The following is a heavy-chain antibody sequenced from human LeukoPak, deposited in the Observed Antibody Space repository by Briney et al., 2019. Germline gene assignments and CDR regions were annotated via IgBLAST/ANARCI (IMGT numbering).Heavy chain of an antibody. Sequence: GGSLRLSCAASGFTFSTYSMNWVRQAPGKGLEWVSYISSSSRTIYYADSVKGRFTISRDNAKSSLYLQMNSLRDEDTAVYYCASLRVVLTAATPLPDYWGQGTLVTVSS. CDR2: ISSSSRTI. CDR3: ASLRVVLTAATPLPDY. V-gene: IGHV3-48*02. J-gene: IGHJ4*02. CDR1: GFTFSTYS. D-gene: IGHD4/OR15-4a*01.